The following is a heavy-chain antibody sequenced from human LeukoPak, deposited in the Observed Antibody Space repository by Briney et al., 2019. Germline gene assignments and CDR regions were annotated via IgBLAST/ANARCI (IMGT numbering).Heavy chain of an antibody. CDR3: ARDASDVPGTHYNIMTRLTYVNYFDF. CDR2: IYHSGST. J-gene: IGHJ4*02. V-gene: IGHV4-38-2*02. D-gene: IGHD3-9*01. Sequence: SETLSLTCTVSGYSISSGYYWGWIRQPPGKGLEWIGSIYHSGSTYYNPSLKSRVTISVDTSKNQFSLKLSSVTAADTAVYYCARDASDVPGTHYNIMTRLTYVNYFDFWGQGTLVTVSS. CDR1: GYSISSGYY.